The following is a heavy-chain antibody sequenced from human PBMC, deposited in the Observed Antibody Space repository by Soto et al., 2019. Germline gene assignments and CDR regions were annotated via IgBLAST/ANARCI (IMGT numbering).Heavy chain of an antibody. D-gene: IGHD5-12*01. CDR3: AKVKTWTYLDF. J-gene: IGHJ4*02. V-gene: IGHV3-23*01. CDR1: GFTFSSYA. Sequence: GGSLRLSCAASGFTFSSYAMSWVRQAPGKGLEWVSSISGSGDRTYYADSVKGRFIISRDNSKSTLYVQMNSLRAEDTAVYYCAKVKTWTYLDFWGQGSLVTVSS. CDR2: ISGSGDRT.